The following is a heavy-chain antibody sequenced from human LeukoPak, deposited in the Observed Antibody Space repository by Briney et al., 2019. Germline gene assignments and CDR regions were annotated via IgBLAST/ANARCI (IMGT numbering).Heavy chain of an antibody. J-gene: IGHJ4*02. Sequence: SETLSLTCTVSGGSISSSSYYWGWIRQPPGKGLEWIGSIYYSGSTYYNPSLKSRVTISVDTSKNQLSLKLSSVTAADTAVYYCATQRDGYNTLFDYWGQGTLVTVSS. V-gene: IGHV4-39*01. CDR3: ATQRDGYNTLFDY. D-gene: IGHD5-24*01. CDR2: IYYSGST. CDR1: GGSISSSSYY.